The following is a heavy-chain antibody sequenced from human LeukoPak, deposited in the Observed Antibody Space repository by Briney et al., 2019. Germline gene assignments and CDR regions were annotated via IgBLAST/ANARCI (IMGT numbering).Heavy chain of an antibody. CDR3: ARHHPTPYYFDY. CDR1: GGSISSYY. Sequence: SETLSLTCTVSGGSISSYYWSWIRQPAGKGLEWIGRIYTSGSTNYNPPLKSRVPMSVDTSKNQFSLKLSSVTAADTAVYYCARHHPTPYYFDYWGQGTLVTVSS. V-gene: IGHV4-4*07. D-gene: IGHD4-17*01. J-gene: IGHJ4*02. CDR2: IYTSGST.